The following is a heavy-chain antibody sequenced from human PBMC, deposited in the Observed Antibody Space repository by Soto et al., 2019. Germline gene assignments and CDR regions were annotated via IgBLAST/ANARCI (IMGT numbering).Heavy chain of an antibody. CDR2: ISGTGGTT. V-gene: IGHV3-23*01. D-gene: IGHD4-17*01. J-gene: IGHJ6*03. CDR1: GFTFSSYA. CDR3: AKDYGDYVDYFYYYMDV. Sequence: EMQLLESGGALVQPGGSLRLSCAASGFTFSSYAMSWVRQAPGKGLEWVSVISGTGGTTYSADSVKGRFTVSRDNSKNTLYQQMNSLRAEDTAVYFCAKDYGDYVDYFYYYMDVWGKGTTVTVSS.